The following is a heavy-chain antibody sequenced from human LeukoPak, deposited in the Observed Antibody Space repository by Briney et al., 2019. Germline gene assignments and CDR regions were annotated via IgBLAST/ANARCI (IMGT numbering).Heavy chain of an antibody. D-gene: IGHD6-13*01. J-gene: IGHJ4*02. CDR2: INHSGST. V-gene: IGHV4-34*01. CDR3: ATGVHGIAAAGDYYFDY. CDR1: GGSFSGYY. Sequence: SETLSLTCAVYGGSFSGYYWSWIRQPPGKGLEWIGEINHSGSTNYNPSLKSRVTISVDTSKNQFSLKLISVTAADTAVYYCATGVHGIAAAGDYYFDYWGQGTLVTASS.